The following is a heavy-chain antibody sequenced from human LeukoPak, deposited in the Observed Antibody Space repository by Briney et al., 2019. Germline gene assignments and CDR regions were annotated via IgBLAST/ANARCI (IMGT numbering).Heavy chain of an antibody. Sequence: PSETLSLTCIVSGGSISSSSYYWGWIRQPPGKGLEWIGTMFYSGSTHYNPSLKSRVTISVDTSKNQFSLKLSSVTAADTAVYYCARGKWELESGEAFDIWGQGTMVTVSS. V-gene: IGHV4-39*07. J-gene: IGHJ3*02. CDR2: MFYSGST. CDR1: GGSISSSSYY. D-gene: IGHD1-26*01. CDR3: ARGKWELESGEAFDI.